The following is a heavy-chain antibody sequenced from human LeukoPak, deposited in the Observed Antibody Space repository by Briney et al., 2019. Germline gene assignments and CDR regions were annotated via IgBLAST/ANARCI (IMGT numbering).Heavy chain of an antibody. D-gene: IGHD3-10*01. CDR3: ARDGDYYGSGSYFYYFDY. Sequence: GASVKVSCKASGYTFTGYYMHWVRQAPGQGLEWMGWISAYNGNTNYAQKLQGRVTMTTDTSTSTAYMELRSLRSDDTAVYYCARDGDYYGSGSYFYYFDYWGQGTLVTVSS. V-gene: IGHV1-18*04. CDR1: GYTFTGYY. CDR2: ISAYNGNT. J-gene: IGHJ4*02.